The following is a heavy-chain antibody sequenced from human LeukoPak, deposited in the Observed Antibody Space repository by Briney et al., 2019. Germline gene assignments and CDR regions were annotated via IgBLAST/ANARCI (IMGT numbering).Heavy chain of an antibody. CDR2: IHDSGST. CDR1: GDSISSGGYS. J-gene: IGHJ5*02. Sequence: SETLSLACAVSGDSISSGGYSWSWIRQTPGKGLEWIAYIHDSGSTYNNPSLKTRLSISIDTSKNQFSLKLNSVSAADTAVYYCARVVAAAGNNWFDPWGQGTLVTVSS. D-gene: IGHD6-13*01. V-gene: IGHV4-30-4*07. CDR3: ARVVAAAGNNWFDP.